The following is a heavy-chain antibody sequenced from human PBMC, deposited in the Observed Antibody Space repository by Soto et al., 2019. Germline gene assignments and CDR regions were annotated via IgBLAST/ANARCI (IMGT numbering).Heavy chain of an antibody. Sequence: QMQLVQSGPEVKKPGTSVKVSCKASGFTFTSSAVQWVRQARGQRLEWIGWIVVGSGNTNYAQKFQERVTITRDMSTSHAYMELSSLRSDDTAVYYCGADSFAGYYDEFSYGMDVWGQGTTVTVSS. CDR3: GADSFAGYYDEFSYGMDV. V-gene: IGHV1-58*01. CDR1: GFTFTSSA. D-gene: IGHD3-22*01. CDR2: IVVGSGNT. J-gene: IGHJ6*02.